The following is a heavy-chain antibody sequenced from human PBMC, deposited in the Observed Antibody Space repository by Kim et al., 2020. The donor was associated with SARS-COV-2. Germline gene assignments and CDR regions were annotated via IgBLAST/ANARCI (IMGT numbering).Heavy chain of an antibody. Sequence: NYAQKFQGRVTITADESRSTAYMELSSLRSEDTAVYYCARGVRGYFCMDVWGQGTTVTVS. V-gene: IGHV1-69*01. D-gene: IGHD3-10*01. CDR3: ARGVRGYFCMDV. J-gene: IGHJ6*02.